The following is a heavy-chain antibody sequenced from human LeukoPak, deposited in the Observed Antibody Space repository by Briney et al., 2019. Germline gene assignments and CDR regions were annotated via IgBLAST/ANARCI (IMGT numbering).Heavy chain of an antibody. Sequence: GGFLRLSCAASGFTVSSNYMSWVRQAPGKGLEWGSVIYTGGSTYYADSVKGRFTISRDNSKNTLYLQMNSLRAEDTAVYYCARALPLWSPFDYWGQGTLVTVSS. J-gene: IGHJ4*02. CDR1: GFTVSSNY. D-gene: IGHD5-18*01. CDR3: ARALPLWSPFDY. CDR2: IYTGGST. V-gene: IGHV3-66*01.